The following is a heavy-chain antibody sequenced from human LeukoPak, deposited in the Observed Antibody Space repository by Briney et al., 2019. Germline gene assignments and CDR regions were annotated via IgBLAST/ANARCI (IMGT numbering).Heavy chain of an antibody. Sequence: ASVKVSCKASGYTFTAFHMHWVRQAPGEGLGWMGWINPNSGVTYYAQKFQGRVTVTRDTSIITAYMELSRLGSDDTAVYYCARGYYSVGATTLRYFQHWGQGTLVTVSS. CDR3: ARGYYSVGATTLRYFQH. D-gene: IGHD1-26*01. CDR2: INPNSGVT. V-gene: IGHV1-2*02. CDR1: GYTFTAFH. J-gene: IGHJ1*01.